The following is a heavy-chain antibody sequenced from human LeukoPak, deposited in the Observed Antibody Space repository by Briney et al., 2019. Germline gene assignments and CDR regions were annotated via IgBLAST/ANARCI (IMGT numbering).Heavy chain of an antibody. V-gene: IGHV4-59*08. CDR1: GGSISSYY. J-gene: IGHJ6*02. CDR2: IYYSGST. CDR3: ARRKMVRGDDYGMDV. D-gene: IGHD3-10*01. Sequence: SETLSLTCTVSGGSISSYYWSWIRQPPGKGLEWIGYIYYSGSTNYNPSLKSRVTISVDTSKNQFSLKLSSVTAADTAVYYCARRKMVRGDDYGMDVWGQGTTVTVSS.